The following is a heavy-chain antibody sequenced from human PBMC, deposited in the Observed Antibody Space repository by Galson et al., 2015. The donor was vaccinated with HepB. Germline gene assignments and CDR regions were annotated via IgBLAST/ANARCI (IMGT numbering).Heavy chain of an antibody. J-gene: IGHJ4*02. D-gene: IGHD6-19*01. CDR3: AREKRSGLMDY. Sequence: SLRLSCAGSGLTLSGYWMSWVRQAPGKGLEWVANIKLDGSNKYYVDSVEGRSTIYRDNAKNSLYLQMNSLRVEDTAVYYCAREKRSGLMDYWGRGTLVTVS. CDR2: IKLDGSNK. CDR1: GLTLSGYW. V-gene: IGHV3-7*01.